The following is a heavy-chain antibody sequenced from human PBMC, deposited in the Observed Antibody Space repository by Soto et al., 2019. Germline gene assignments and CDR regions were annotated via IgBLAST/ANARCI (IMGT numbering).Heavy chain of an antibody. J-gene: IGHJ4*02. CDR1: GFTFSNYA. CDR3: ARVRPYYDN. V-gene: IGHV3-23*01. Sequence: PGGALRLSCAASGFTFSNYAMNWVRQAPGKGLEWVSAITGRGDSTYYADSVKGRFTISRDNSKKTLYLQMSSLRAEDTAVYFCARVRPYYDNWGRGILVTVSS. CDR2: ITGRGDST.